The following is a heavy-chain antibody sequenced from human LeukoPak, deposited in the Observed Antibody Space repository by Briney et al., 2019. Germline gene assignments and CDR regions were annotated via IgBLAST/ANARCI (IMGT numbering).Heavy chain of an antibody. V-gene: IGHV1-8*01. CDR2: MNPNSGYT. CDR3: VRVYGAIDY. J-gene: IGHJ4*02. D-gene: IGHD4-17*01. Sequence: ASVKVSCKTSGYTFTSYDINRVRQATGQGLEWMGWMNPNSGYTGFAQKFQGRVTMTRDTSISTAYMELSSLRSEDTAVYYCVRVYGAIDYWGQGTLVTVSS. CDR1: GYTFTSYD.